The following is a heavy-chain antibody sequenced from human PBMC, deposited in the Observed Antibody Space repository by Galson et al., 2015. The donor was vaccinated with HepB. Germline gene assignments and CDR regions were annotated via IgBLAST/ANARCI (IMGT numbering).Heavy chain of an antibody. J-gene: IGHJ4*02. V-gene: IGHV3-64*02. Sequence: SLRLSCAASGFTFSTYTMHWVRQAPGKGLEYVSGISSNGGSTYYADSVKGRFTISRDNPKNTMYLQMGSLRAEDMAVYYCARESHIVATMIYYFDYWGQGTLVTVSS. CDR1: GFTFSTYT. CDR3: ARESHIVATMIYYFDY. D-gene: IGHD5-12*01. CDR2: ISSNGGST.